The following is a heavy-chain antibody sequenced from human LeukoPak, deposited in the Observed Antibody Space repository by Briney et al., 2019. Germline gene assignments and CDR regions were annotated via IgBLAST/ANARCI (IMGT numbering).Heavy chain of an antibody. Sequence: NPSETLSLTCAVYGGSFSGYYWSWIRQPPGKGLEWIGEINHSGSTNYNPSLKSRVTISVDTSKNQFSLKLSSVTAADTAVYYCARGRRGYSSSWELDYWGQGTLVTVSS. CDR2: INHSGST. CDR1: GGSFSGYY. CDR3: ARGRRGYSSSWELDY. V-gene: IGHV4-34*01. D-gene: IGHD6-13*01. J-gene: IGHJ4*02.